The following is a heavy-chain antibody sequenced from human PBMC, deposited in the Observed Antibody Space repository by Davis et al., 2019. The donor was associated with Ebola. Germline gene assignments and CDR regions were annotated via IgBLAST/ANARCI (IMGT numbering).Heavy chain of an antibody. CDR3: ARDSYYYDSSGLGPVFDY. CDR2: IYYSGST. CDR1: GGSVSSGSYY. Sequence: SETLSLTCTVSGGSVSSGSYYWSWIRQPPGKGLEWIGYIYYSGSTNYNPSLKSRVTISVDTSKNQFSLKLSSVTAADTAVYYCARDSYYYDSSGLGPVFDYWGQGTLVTVSS. J-gene: IGHJ4*02. V-gene: IGHV4-61*01. D-gene: IGHD3-22*01.